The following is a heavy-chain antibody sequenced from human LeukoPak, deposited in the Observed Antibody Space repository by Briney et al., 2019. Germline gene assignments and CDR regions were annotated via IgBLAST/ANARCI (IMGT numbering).Heavy chain of an antibody. CDR2: IYYSGST. D-gene: IGHD2-8*01. CDR1: GGSISSSSYY. Sequence: SETLSLTCTVSGGSISSSSYYWGWIRQPPGKGLEWIGSIYYSGSTYYNPSLKSRVTISVDTSKNQFSLKLSSVTAADTAVYYCARALREGYCTNGVCSPFDYWGQGTLVTVSS. CDR3: ARALREGYCTNGVCSPFDY. V-gene: IGHV4-39*07. J-gene: IGHJ4*02.